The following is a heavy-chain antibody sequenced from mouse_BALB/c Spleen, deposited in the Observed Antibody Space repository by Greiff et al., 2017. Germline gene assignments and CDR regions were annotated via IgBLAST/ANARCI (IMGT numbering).Heavy chain of an antibody. V-gene: IGHV2-9*02. Sequence: VKLVESGPGLVAPSQSLSITCTVSGFSLTSYGVHWVRQPPGKGLEWLGVIWAGGSTNYNSALMSRLSISKDNSKSQVFLKMNSLQTDDTAMYYCARTRNWALDAMDYWGQGTSVTVSS. CDR3: ARTRNWALDAMDY. CDR1: GFSLTSYG. CDR2: IWAGGST. D-gene: IGHD4-1*01. J-gene: IGHJ4*01.